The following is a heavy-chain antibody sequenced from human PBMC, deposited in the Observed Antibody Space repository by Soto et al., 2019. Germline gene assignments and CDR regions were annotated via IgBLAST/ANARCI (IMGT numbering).Heavy chain of an antibody. Sequence: GESLKISCKGFGYSFSRYWIGWVRQMPGKGMEWMGIIYPGDSDTRYSPSFQGRFTISRDNSKNTLYLQMNSLRAEDTAVYYCAKDPSSGFAMENYFDYWGQGTLVTVSS. D-gene: IGHD3-10*01. CDR2: IYPGDSDT. CDR1: GYSFSRYW. J-gene: IGHJ4*02. V-gene: IGHV5-51*01. CDR3: AKDPSSGFAMENYFDY.